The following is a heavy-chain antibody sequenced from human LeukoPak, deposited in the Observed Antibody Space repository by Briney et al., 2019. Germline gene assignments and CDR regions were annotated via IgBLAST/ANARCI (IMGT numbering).Heavy chain of an antibody. Sequence: SETLSLTCTVSGGSISSYYWSWIRHPAGKGLEFIGYIYYSGSTNYNPSLKSRVTISVDTSKNQFSLKLSSVTAADTAVYYCARQTAVAGTLFLAYHAAYFDYWGQGTLVTVSS. CDR1: GGSISSYY. CDR2: IYYSGST. J-gene: IGHJ4*02. CDR3: ARQTAVAGTLFLAYHAAYFDY. V-gene: IGHV4-59*08. D-gene: IGHD6-19*01.